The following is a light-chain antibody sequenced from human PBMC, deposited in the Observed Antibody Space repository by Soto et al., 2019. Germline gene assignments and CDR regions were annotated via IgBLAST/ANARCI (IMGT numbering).Light chain of an antibody. CDR1: QSVSSY. J-gene: IGKJ2*01. CDR2: DAS. Sequence: EIVLTQSPATLSLSPGERATLSCRASQSVSSYLAWYQQKPGQAPRLLIYDASNRATGILARFSGSGSGTDFTLTISSLAPEDFAVYYCQQRSNWPRTFGQGTKLEIK. CDR3: QQRSNWPRT. V-gene: IGKV3-11*01.